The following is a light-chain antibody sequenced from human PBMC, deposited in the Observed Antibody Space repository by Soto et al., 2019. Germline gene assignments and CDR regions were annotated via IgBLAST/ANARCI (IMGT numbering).Light chain of an antibody. CDR1: QGIRDA. CDR2: SAS. V-gene: IGKV1-17*01. J-gene: IGKJ2*01. CDR3: LQHSDYPLT. Sequence: DIQMTQSPSSLSASVGDRATITCRASQGIRDALGWYQQKPGKLPKRLIYSASILQNGGPSRFIGSGSETVFTLTISSLQTEDFATYFCLQHSDYPLTFGQGTRVEI.